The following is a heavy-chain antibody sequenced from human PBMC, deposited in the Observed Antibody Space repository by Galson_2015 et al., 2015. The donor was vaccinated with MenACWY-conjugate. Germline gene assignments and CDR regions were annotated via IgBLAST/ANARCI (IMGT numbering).Heavy chain of an antibody. Sequence: CAISGDSVSSNSAAWSWTRQSPSRGLEWLGRTYYRSKWYNDYAESVRSRITINPDIPKNQFSLQLNSVTPEDTAVYYCATDYGDYDWRFDYWGQGILVTVSS. V-gene: IGHV6-1*01. CDR1: GDSVSSNSAA. D-gene: IGHD4-17*01. CDR2: TYYRSKWYN. J-gene: IGHJ4*02. CDR3: ATDYGDYDWRFDY.